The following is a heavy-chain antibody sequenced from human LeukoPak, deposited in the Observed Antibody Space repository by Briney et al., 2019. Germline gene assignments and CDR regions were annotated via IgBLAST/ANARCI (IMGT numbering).Heavy chain of an antibody. CDR3: ARGGGYCSGGSCYFDY. J-gene: IGHJ4*02. CDR1: GYTFTSYY. CDR2: INPSGGST. D-gene: IGHD2-15*01. Sequence: ASVKVSCKASGYTFTSYYMHWVRQAPGQGLEGMGIINPSGGSTSYAQKFQGRVTMTRDTSTSTVYMELSSLRSEDTAVYYCARGGGYCSGGSCYFDYWGQGTLVTVSS. V-gene: IGHV1-46*01.